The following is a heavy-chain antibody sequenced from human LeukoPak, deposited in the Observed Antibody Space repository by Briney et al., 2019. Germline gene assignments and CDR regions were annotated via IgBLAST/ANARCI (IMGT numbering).Heavy chain of an antibody. J-gene: IGHJ6*03. CDR1: GGSISSGSYY. Sequence: SETLSLTCTVSGGSISSGSYYWSWIRQPAGKGLEWIGRIYTSGSTNYNPSLKSRVTISVDTSKNQFSLKLSSVTAADTAVYYCARESLSGLETGNYYYMDIWGKGTTVTVSS. D-gene: IGHD1-26*01. CDR2: IYTSGST. V-gene: IGHV4-61*02. CDR3: ARESLSGLETGNYYYMDI.